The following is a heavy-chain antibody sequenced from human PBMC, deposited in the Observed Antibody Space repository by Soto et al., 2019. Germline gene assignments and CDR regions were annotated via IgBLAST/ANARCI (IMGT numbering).Heavy chain of an antibody. CDR3: ARGSCSSTSCYYYYYGMDV. V-gene: IGHV4-4*02. Sequence: SETLSLTCAVSGGSISSSNWWSWVRQPPGKGLEWIGEIYHSGSTNYNPSLKSRVTISVDKSKNQFSLKLSSVTAADTAVYYCARGSCSSTSCYYYYYGMDVWGQGTTVTLSS. D-gene: IGHD2-2*01. CDR1: GGSISSSNW. CDR2: IYHSGST. J-gene: IGHJ6*02.